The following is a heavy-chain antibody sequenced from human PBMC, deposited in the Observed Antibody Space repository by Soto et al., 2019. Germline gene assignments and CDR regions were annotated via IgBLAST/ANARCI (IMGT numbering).Heavy chain of an antibody. CDR3: AREYSKEFPNYGDPAEGDY. CDR2: ISSSGSTI. CDR1: GFTFSDYY. D-gene: IGHD4-17*01. Sequence: QVQLVESGGGLVKPGGSLRLSCAASGFTFSDYYMSWIRQAPGKGLEWDSYISSSGSTIYYADSVKGRFTISRDNAKNSRYLQMNSLRAEDTAVYYCAREYSKEFPNYGDPAEGDYWGQGTLVTVSS. V-gene: IGHV3-11*01. J-gene: IGHJ4*02.